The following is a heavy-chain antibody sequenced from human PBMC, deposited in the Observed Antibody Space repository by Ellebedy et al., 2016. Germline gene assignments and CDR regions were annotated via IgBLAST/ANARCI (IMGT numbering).Heavy chain of an antibody. J-gene: IGHJ4*02. D-gene: IGHD6-6*01. CDR2: ISHDGSDK. CDR3: AQDSRQLALLY. V-gene: IGHV3-30*18. CDR1: GFTFSTYG. Sequence: GESLKISXAASGFTFSTYGMHWVRQAPGKGLEWVAVISHDGSDKYYADSLKGRFTISRDNSKNTLYLQMNSLRAEDTAVYYCAQDSRQLALLYWGQGTLVTVSS.